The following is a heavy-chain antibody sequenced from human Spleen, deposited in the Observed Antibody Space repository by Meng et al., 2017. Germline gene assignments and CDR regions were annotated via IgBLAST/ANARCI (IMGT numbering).Heavy chain of an antibody. CDR2: INHSGST. J-gene: IGHJ4*02. D-gene: IGHD6-13*01. CDR1: GGSFSDYY. V-gene: IGHV4-34*01. CDR3: ARDGYSNYWYVDY. Sequence: SETLSLTCVVSGGSFSDYYWSWIRQPPGKGLEWIGEINHSGSTYYNPSLKSRVTISIDTSKNQFSLKLSSVTAADTAVYYCARDGYSNYWYVDYWGQGTLVTVSS.